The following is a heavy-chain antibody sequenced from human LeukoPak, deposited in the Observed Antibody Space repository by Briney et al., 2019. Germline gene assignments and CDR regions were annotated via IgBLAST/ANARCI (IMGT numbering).Heavy chain of an antibody. CDR2: IRYDGSNK. D-gene: IGHD6-13*01. J-gene: IGHJ4*02. CDR3: AKDPYSSSWYYFDY. V-gene: IGHV3-30*02. Sequence: PGGSLRLSCAASGFTFSSYGMHWVRQAPGKGLEWVAFIRYDGSNKYYADSVKDRFTISRDNSKNTLYLQMNSLRAEDTAVYYCAKDPYSSSWYYFDYWGQGTLVPVSA. CDR1: GFTFSSYG.